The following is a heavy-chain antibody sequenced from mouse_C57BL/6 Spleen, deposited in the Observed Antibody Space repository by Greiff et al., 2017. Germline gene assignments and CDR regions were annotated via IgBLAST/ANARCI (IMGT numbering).Heavy chain of an antibody. V-gene: IGHV1-52*01. CDR1: GYTFTSYW. CDR3: ARDYGNYSYYAMDY. Sequence: QVQLKQPGAELVRPGSSVKLSCKASGYTFTSYWMHWVKQRPIQGLEWIGNIDPSDRETHYNQKFKDKATLTVDKSSSTAYMQLSSLTSEDSAVYYCARDYGNYSYYAMDYWGKGTSVTVSS. D-gene: IGHD2-1*01. CDR2: IDPSDRET. J-gene: IGHJ4*01.